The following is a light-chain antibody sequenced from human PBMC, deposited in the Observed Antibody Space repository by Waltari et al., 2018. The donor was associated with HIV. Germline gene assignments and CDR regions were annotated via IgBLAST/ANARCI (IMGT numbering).Light chain of an antibody. CDR1: QSPMHKNKKVY. V-gene: IGKV2-28*01. Sequence: IVMTQSPASLDVYPGEAASISCTASQSPMHKNKKVYLDWKVQKPGQSPELLIFLTSDRAAGVPHRISATGTGTEFTLKINTVEAADVGTYYCMQSLQTPLSFGQGTRLEIK. J-gene: IGKJ5*01. CDR2: LTS. CDR3: MQSLQTPLS.